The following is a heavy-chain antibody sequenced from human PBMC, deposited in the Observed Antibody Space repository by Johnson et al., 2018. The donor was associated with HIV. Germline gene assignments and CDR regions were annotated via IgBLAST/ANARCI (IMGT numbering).Heavy chain of an antibody. CDR3: ARDCGSSCTFDI. CDR2: ISYDGSNK. J-gene: IGHJ3*02. Sequence: QVQLVESGGGVVQPGRSLRLSCAASRFTFSSYAMHWVRQAPGKGLEWVAVISYDGSNKYYVDSVKGRFTISRDNAKNSLYLQMNSLRAEDTAVYYCARDCGSSCTFDIWGQGTMVTVSS. D-gene: IGHD6-6*01. CDR1: RFTFSSYA. V-gene: IGHV3-30*04.